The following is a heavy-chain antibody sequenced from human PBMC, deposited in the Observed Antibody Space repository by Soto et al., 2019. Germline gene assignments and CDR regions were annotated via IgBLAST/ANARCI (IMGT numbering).Heavy chain of an antibody. J-gene: IGHJ4*02. V-gene: IGHV3-23*01. CDR3: AKEKSVAYDRSGPMRDTADY. D-gene: IGHD3-22*01. Sequence: PGGSLRLSCAASGFTFSSYAMSWVRQAPGKGLEWVSAISGSGGSTYYADSVKGRFTISRDNSKNTLYLQMNSLRAEDTAVYYCAKEKSVAYDRSGPMRDTADYRGQGTLVTGSS. CDR2: ISGSGGST. CDR1: GFTFSSYA.